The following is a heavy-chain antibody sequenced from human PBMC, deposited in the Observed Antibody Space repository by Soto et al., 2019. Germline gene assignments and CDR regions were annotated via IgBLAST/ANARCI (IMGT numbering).Heavy chain of an antibody. CDR3: ARLSWMRLEYYFDY. Sequence: PSETLSLTSTVSGGSISSYYGSWIRQPPGKGLEWIGYIYYSGSTNYNPSLKSRVTISVDTSKNQFSLKLSSVTAADTAVYYCARLSWMRLEYYFDYWGQGTLVTVSS. CDR2: IYYSGST. D-gene: IGHD6-25*01. CDR1: GGSISSYY. V-gene: IGHV4-59*08. J-gene: IGHJ4*02.